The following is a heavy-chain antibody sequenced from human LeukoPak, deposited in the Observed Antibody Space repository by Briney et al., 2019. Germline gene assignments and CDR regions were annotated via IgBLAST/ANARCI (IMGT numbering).Heavy chain of an antibody. V-gene: IGHV4-39*01. Sequence: SETLSLTCTVSGGSISSSSYYWGWIRQPPGKGLEWIGSIYYSGSTYYNPSLKSRVTISVDTSKNQFSLKMSSVTAADTAVYYCANIAAAGISFYFDYWGQGTLVTVSS. D-gene: IGHD6-13*01. CDR2: IYYSGST. CDR1: GGSISSSSYY. CDR3: ANIAAAGISFYFDY. J-gene: IGHJ4*02.